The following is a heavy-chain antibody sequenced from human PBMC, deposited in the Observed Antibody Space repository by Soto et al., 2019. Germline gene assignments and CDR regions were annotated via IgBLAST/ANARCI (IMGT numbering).Heavy chain of an antibody. V-gene: IGHV4-31*03. CDR1: GGSISSGGYY. CDR2: IYYSGST. CDR3: ARTGPYCSGGSCCGY. J-gene: IGHJ4*02. Sequence: QVQLQESGPGLVKPSQTLSLTCTVSGGSISSGGYYWSWSRQHPRKGLEWIGYIYYSGSTYYNPSLNSGVTIAVDTSKNQFCLKLSSVTAADTAVYYCARTGPYCSGGSCCGYWGQGTLVTVSS. D-gene: IGHD2-15*01.